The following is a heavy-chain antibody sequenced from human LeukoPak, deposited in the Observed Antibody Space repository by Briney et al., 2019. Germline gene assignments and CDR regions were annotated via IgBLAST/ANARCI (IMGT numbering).Heavy chain of an antibody. CDR3: ARGSVQLWLRDTYYYMDV. CDR1: GFTFDDYA. D-gene: IGHD5-18*01. CDR2: INWNGRIT. Sequence: GGSLRLSWAASGFTFDDYAMNWVRQVPGRGLEWVSGINWNGRITEYADSVKDRFTISRQNTKNSLYLYMNNLGGEDTALYFCARGSVQLWLRDTYYYMDVWGKGTTVTVSS. J-gene: IGHJ6*03. V-gene: IGHV3-20*04.